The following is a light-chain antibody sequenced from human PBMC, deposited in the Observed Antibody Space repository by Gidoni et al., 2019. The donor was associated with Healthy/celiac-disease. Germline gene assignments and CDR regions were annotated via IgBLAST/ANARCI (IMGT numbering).Light chain of an antibody. Sequence: QTVVTQEPSFSVSPGGTVTLTCGLSSGSVSTSYYPSWYQQTPGQAPRTLIYSTNTRSSGVPDRFSGSILGNKAALTITGAQADDESDYYCVLYMGSGIPWVFGGGTKLTGL. CDR3: VLYMGSGIPWV. CDR1: SGSVSTSYY. CDR2: STN. V-gene: IGLV8-61*01. J-gene: IGLJ3*02.